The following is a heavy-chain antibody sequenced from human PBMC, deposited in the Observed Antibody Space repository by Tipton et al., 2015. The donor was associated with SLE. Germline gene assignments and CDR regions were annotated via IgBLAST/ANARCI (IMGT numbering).Heavy chain of an antibody. V-gene: IGHV4-34*01. J-gene: IGHJ3*02. CDR1: GVSFSGYY. D-gene: IGHD4-17*01. CDR3: ARGYGDYADGFDI. CDR2: INHSGTS. Sequence: TLSLTCAVSGVSFSGYYWSWIRQSPGKGLEWIAEINHSGTSTYDPSLQSRVTISGDTSKNQFSLNLMSVTAADTAVYYCARGYGDYADGFDIWGQGTMVTVSS.